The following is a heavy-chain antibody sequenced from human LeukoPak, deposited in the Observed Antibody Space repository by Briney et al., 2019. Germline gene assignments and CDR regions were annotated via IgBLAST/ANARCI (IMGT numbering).Heavy chain of an antibody. D-gene: IGHD4-17*01. CDR2: INPNSGGT. CDR1: GYTFTGYY. Sequence: GASVKVSCKASGYTFTGYYMHWVRQAPGQGLEWMGWINPNSGGTNYAQKFQGRVTMTRDTSIRTAYMELSRLRSDDTAVYYCASAYYYGDYFIDYWGQGTLVTVSS. V-gene: IGHV1-2*02. CDR3: ASAYYYGDYFIDY. J-gene: IGHJ4*02.